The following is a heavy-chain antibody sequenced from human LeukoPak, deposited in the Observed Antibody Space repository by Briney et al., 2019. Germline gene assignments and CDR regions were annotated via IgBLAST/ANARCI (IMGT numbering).Heavy chain of an antibody. CDR3: ARTTLYYDFWSGYRGDAFDI. D-gene: IGHD3-3*01. Sequence: SETLSLTCTVSGYSISSGYYWGWIRQPPGKGLEWIGSIYHSGSTYYNPSLKSRVTISVDTSKNQFSLKLSSVTAADTAVYYCARTTLYYDFWSGYRGDAFDIWGQGTMVTVSS. V-gene: IGHV4-38-2*02. J-gene: IGHJ3*02. CDR2: IYHSGST. CDR1: GYSISSGYY.